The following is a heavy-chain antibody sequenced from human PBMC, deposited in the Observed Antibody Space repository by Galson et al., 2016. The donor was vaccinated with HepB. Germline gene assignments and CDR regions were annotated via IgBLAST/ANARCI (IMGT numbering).Heavy chain of an antibody. CDR3: ARGGSWAGY. CDR1: DFAVSSNY. J-gene: IGHJ4*02. CDR2: IYSGGDT. D-gene: IGHD3-10*01. Sequence: SLRLSCAASDFAVSSNYMSWVRQAPGKGLEWVSVIYSGGDTYYADSVKGRFTISRDSSKNTLYLQMNSLRAEDTAVYYCARGGSWAGYWGQGTLVTVSS. V-gene: IGHV3-53*01.